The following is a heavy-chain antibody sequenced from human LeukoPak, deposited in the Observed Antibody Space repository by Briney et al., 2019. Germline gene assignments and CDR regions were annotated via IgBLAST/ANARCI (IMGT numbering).Heavy chain of an antibody. CDR1: GFTFSSYN. V-gene: IGHV3-48*01. CDR2: ISLSSSTI. CDR3: VTGTAYIPNSFNI. Sequence: SGGSLRLSCAASGFTFSSYNMNWVRQAPGKGLEWVSYISLSSSTIYYADSVKGRFTISRDNAKSSLYLQMNSLRAEDTAVYYCVTGTAYIPNSFNIWGQGTMVTVSS. D-gene: IGHD3-10*01. J-gene: IGHJ3*02.